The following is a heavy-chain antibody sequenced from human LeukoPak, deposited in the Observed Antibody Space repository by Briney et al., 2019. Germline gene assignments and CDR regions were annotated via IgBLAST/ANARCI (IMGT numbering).Heavy chain of an antibody. V-gene: IGHV3-64*01. D-gene: IGHD6-19*01. Sequence: GGSLRLSCVASGFNFNYYAMHWVRQAPGKRLEYISALNSNGGSTYYANSVKGRFTISRDNSKNTLYLQMGSLSPEDMAVYYCAGVGTSGWYNDYWGQGTLVTVSS. J-gene: IGHJ4*02. CDR1: GFNFNYYA. CDR3: AGVGTSGWYNDY. CDR2: LNSNGGST.